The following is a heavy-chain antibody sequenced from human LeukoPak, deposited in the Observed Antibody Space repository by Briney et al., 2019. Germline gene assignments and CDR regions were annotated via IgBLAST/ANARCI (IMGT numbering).Heavy chain of an antibody. CDR2: TFYSGST. V-gene: IGHV4-31*03. J-gene: IGHJ4*02. CDR3: ARDPGTMIRGISL. CDR1: GGSINSGGYY. Sequence: PSEIVSLTCSVSGGSINSGGYYWSWIRQRPGKGLEWIGYTFYSGSTYYNPSLKSRVTISVDSSKHQFSLRLYSVTAADTAVYYCARDPGTMIRGISLWGQATLGSVSS. D-gene: IGHD3-10*01.